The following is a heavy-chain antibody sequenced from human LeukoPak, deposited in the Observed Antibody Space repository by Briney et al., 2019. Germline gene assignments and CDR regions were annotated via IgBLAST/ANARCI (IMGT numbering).Heavy chain of an antibody. CDR3: ARPEGYSYGYWYFDY. V-gene: IGHV5-51*01. Sequence: GESLKISCKGSGYSFTSYWIGWVRQMPGKGLEWMGIIYPGDSDTRYSPSFQGQVTISADKSISTAYLQWSSLKASDTAIYYCARPEGYSYGYWYFDYWGQGTLVTVSS. CDR1: GYSFTSYW. J-gene: IGHJ4*02. CDR2: IYPGDSDT. D-gene: IGHD5-18*01.